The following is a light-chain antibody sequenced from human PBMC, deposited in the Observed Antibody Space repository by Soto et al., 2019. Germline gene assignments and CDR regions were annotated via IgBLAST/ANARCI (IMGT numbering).Light chain of an antibody. Sequence: DIQMTQSPYSLSASVGDRVTITCRASQGIRNDLSWYQQKPGKATKRLIYAASSLQGGVPSRFSGSGSGTEFTLTITSLQPEDFATYYCLLHKSYLWTFGQGTKVDI. J-gene: IGKJ1*01. CDR3: LLHKSYLWT. V-gene: IGKV1-17*01. CDR1: QGIRND. CDR2: AAS.